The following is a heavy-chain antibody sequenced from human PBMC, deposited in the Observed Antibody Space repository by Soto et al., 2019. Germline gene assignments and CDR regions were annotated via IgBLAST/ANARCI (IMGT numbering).Heavy chain of an antibody. D-gene: IGHD1-26*01. J-gene: IGHJ4*02. CDR2: MYHSGST. Sequence: SETLSLTCAVSGGSISSGGYSWSWIRQPPGKGLEWIGYMYHSGSTYYNPSLKSRVTISVDTSKNQFSLKLNSVTATDTAVYYCARFSGSYNARYFDYWSQGILVTVS. CDR1: GGSISSGGYS. V-gene: IGHV4-30-2*01. CDR3: ARFSGSYNARYFDY.